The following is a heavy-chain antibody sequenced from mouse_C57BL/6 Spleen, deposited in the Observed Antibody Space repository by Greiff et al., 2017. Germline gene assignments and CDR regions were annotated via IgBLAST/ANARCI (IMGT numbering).Heavy chain of an antibody. D-gene: IGHD1-1*01. CDR2: INPSSGYT. CDR1: GYTFTSYT. CDR3: ARDYGSSYDAMDY. Sequence: VKLMESGAELARPGASVKMSCKASGYTFTSYTMHWVKQRPGQGLEWIGYINPSSGYTKYNQTFKDKATLTADKSSSTAYMQLSSLTSEDSAVYYCARDYGSSYDAMDYWGQGTSVTVSS. J-gene: IGHJ4*01. V-gene: IGHV1-4*01.